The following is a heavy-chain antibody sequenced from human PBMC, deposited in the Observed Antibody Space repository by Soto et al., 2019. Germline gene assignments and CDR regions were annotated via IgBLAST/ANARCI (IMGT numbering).Heavy chain of an antibody. CDR3: ARGGDIVVVTAIQSYYFDY. V-gene: IGHV3-30-3*01. J-gene: IGHJ4*02. CDR2: ISYDGSNK. D-gene: IGHD2-21*02. CDR1: GFTFSSYA. Sequence: QVQLVESEGGVVQPGRSLRLSCAASGFTFSSYAMHWVRQAPGKGLEWVAVISYDGSNKYYADSVKGRFTISRDNSKNTLYLQMNSLRAEDMAVYYCARGGDIVVVTAIQSYYFDYWGQGTLVTVSS.